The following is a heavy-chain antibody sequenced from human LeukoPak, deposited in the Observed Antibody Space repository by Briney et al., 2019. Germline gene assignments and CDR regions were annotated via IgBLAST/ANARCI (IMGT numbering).Heavy chain of an antibody. CDR1: GFTFSCYW. CDR3: AILETRGGGGY. V-gene: IGHV3-7*01. Sequence: PGGSLRLSCAASGFTFSCYWMSWVRQAPGKGLEWVANIKQDGSEEYYVDSVKGRFTISRDNAKNSLYLQMNSLRAEDTAVYYCAILETRGGGGYWGQGTLVTVSS. CDR2: IKQDGSEE. J-gene: IGHJ4*02. D-gene: IGHD3-16*01.